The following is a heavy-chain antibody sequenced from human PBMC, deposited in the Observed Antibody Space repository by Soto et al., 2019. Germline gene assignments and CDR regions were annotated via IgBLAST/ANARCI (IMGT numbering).Heavy chain of an antibody. D-gene: IGHD3-16*02. Sequence: QVQLQESGPGLVKPSQTLSLTCTVSGGSISSGDYYWSWIRQPPGKGLEWIGYIYYSGSTYYNPSLKSRVTLSVDTSQNQFSLKLSSVTAADTAVYYCASLRLGELSLTIDYWGQGTLVTVSS. J-gene: IGHJ4*02. CDR1: GGSISSGDYY. CDR2: IYYSGST. V-gene: IGHV4-30-4*01. CDR3: ASLRLGELSLTIDY.